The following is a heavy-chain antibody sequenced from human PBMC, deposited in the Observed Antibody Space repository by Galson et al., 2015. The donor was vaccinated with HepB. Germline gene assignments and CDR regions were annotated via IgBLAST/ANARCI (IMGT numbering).Heavy chain of an antibody. Sequence: SLRLSCAASGFTFSRYWMSWVRQAPGKGLEWLANIKEDGSEKYYVDSVKGRFTISRDNAKNSLYLQVNSLRAEDTAVYYCARDSPMGDVWGQGTTVTVSS. CDR1: GFTFSRYW. CDR2: IKEDGSEK. V-gene: IGHV3-7*03. J-gene: IGHJ6*02. CDR3: ARDSPMGDV. D-gene: IGHD5-24*01.